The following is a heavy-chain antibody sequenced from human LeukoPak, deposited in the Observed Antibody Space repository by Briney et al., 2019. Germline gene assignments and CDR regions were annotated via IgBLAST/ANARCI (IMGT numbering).Heavy chain of an antibody. CDR3: TAEGEGLQFCGD. CDR1: GFTFSGSA. J-gene: IGHJ4*02. CDR2: IRSKANSYET. V-gene: IGHV3-73*01. Sequence: PGGSLRLSCAASGFTFSGSAMHWVRQASGKGVEWVRRIRSKANSYETASAASVKGRVTISRNDSKNTAYLQMNSLKTEDTAVYYCTAEGEGLQFCGDCGQGTLVTVSS. D-gene: IGHD5-24*01.